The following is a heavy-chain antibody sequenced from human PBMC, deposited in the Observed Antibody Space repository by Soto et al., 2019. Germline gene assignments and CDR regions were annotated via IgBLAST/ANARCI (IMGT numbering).Heavy chain of an antibody. J-gene: IGHJ5*02. CDR1: GFTVSSNY. CDR3: AREGSNNGFDP. Sequence: VGSLRLSCAASGFTVSSNYMSWVRQAPGKGLEWVSVIYSGGNTYYADSVKGRFTISRDNSKNTLYLQMNSLRAEDTAVYYCAREGSNNGFDPWGQGTLVTVSS. CDR2: IYSGGNT. V-gene: IGHV3-53*01.